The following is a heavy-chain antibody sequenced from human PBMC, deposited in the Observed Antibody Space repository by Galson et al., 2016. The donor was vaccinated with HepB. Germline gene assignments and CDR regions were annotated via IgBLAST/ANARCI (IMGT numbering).Heavy chain of an antibody. CDR2: IYSGGST. Sequence: SLRLSCAASGFTVSNNYMSWVRPAPGKGLEWVSVIYSGGSTYYADSVKGRFTISRDNSKNTLYLQMNSLRAEDTAVYYCARDRWYHGSGSYYNYYYGMDVWGQGTTVTVSS. CDR1: GFTVSNNY. J-gene: IGHJ6*02. V-gene: IGHV3-53*01. D-gene: IGHD3-10*01. CDR3: ARDRWYHGSGSYYNYYYGMDV.